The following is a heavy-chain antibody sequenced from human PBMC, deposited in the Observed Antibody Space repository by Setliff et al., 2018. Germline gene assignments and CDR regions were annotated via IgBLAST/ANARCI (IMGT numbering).Heavy chain of an antibody. Sequence: GESLKISCKGSGYTFTNHWIGWVRQMPGKGLEWMGIIYPGDSDTRYSPSFQGQVTISADKSISTAYLQWRSLKAADSDMYYCARHLRQPFSTYFYYMDVWGKGTTVTVS. CDR3: ARHLRQPFSTYFYYMDV. J-gene: IGHJ6*03. V-gene: IGHV5-51*01. D-gene: IGHD6-13*01. CDR1: GYTFTNHW. CDR2: IYPGDSDT.